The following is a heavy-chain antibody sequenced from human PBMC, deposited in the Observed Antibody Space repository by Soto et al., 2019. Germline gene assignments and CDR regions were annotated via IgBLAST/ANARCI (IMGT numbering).Heavy chain of an antibody. CDR1: GFTFKSYA. CDR2: LSGDGRST. V-gene: IGHV3-64D*06. D-gene: IGHD5-18*01. J-gene: IGHJ5*02. Sequence: GGSLRLSCSASGFTFKSYAIHWVRQAPGKGLEYVSALSGDGRSTYYADSVKGRFTVFRDNSKNTLFLQMSSLRVEDTAVYYCVKGNWAYSYNNWFDPWGQGTLVTVSS. CDR3: VKGNWAYSYNNWFDP.